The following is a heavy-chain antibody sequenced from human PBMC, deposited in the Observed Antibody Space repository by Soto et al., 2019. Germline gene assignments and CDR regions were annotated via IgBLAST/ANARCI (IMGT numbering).Heavy chain of an antibody. Sequence: SVKVSCKASGGTFSSYAISWVRRAPGQGLEWMGGIIPIFGTANYAQKFQGRVTITADESTSTAYMELSSLRSEDTAVYYCAREAPDIVVVPAAPREAGYWYFDLWGRGTLVTVSS. J-gene: IGHJ2*01. CDR2: IIPIFGTA. V-gene: IGHV1-69*13. D-gene: IGHD2-2*01. CDR1: GGTFSSYA. CDR3: AREAPDIVVVPAAPREAGYWYFDL.